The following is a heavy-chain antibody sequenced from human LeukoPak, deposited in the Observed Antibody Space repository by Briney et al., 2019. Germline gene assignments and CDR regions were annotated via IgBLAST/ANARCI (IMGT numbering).Heavy chain of an antibody. CDR3: ARGGSGYDSFYYYGMDV. Sequence: RPSETLSLTCTVSGGSISSNGDFWGWIRQPPGKGLEWIGSIYYSGNTYYNPSLKSRVTISVVTSKNQFSLKLSSVTAADTAVYYCARGGSGYDSFYYYGMDVWGQGTTVTVSS. D-gene: IGHD5-12*01. CDR2: IYYSGNT. J-gene: IGHJ6*02. CDR1: GGSISSNGDF. V-gene: IGHV4-39*07.